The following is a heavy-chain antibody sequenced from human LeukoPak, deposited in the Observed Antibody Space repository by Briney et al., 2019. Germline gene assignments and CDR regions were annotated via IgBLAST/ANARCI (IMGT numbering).Heavy chain of an antibody. D-gene: IGHD4-11*01. J-gene: IGHJ4*02. CDR1: GFSLKTYG. CDR2: ISSSGGAI. Sequence: GGSLRLSCAVSGFSLKTYGMNWVRQAPGKGLEWIAQISSSGGAIYYADSVKDRFTISRDNAENSLYLQMNSLGAEDTAVYYCARETSTAEYYFDYWGRGTLVTVSS. V-gene: IGHV3-48*04. CDR3: ARETSTAEYYFDY.